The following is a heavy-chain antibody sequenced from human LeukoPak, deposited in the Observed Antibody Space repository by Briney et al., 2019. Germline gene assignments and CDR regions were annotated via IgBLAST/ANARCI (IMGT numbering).Heavy chain of an antibody. V-gene: IGHV3-7*01. CDR1: GFTFDYHW. Sequence: GGSLRLSCAASGFTFDYHWMTWVRQAPGKGLEWVATIDEGGNKVYYAESVKGRFTISRDNAKNSVFLQMNSLRAEDTAVYYCVREWFLARYSWGQGALVTVSS. CDR3: VREWFLARYS. J-gene: IGHJ4*02. CDR2: IDEGGNKV. D-gene: IGHD3-10*01.